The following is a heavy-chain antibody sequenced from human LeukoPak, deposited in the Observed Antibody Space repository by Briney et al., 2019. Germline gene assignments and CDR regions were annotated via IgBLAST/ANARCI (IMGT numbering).Heavy chain of an antibody. J-gene: IGHJ5*02. CDR3: ARVDGIAAAGWFDP. Sequence: GASVKVSCKASGYTFTSYGISWVRQAPGQGLEWMGWISAYNGNTNYAQKLRGRVTMTTDTSTSTAYMELRSLRSDDTAVYYCARVDGIAAAGWFDPWVQGTLVTVSS. CDR2: ISAYNGNT. D-gene: IGHD6-13*01. V-gene: IGHV1-18*01. CDR1: GYTFTSYG.